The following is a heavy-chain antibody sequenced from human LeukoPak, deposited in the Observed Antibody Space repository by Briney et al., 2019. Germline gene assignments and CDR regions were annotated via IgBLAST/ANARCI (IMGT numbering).Heavy chain of an antibody. J-gene: IGHJ6*03. V-gene: IGHV3-21*01. CDR1: GFAFSTYD. CDR3: ARESGIMVGDYYYYYMDV. CDR2: ISGGSTYI. Sequence: TGGSLRLSCTASGFAFSTYDMSWVRQAPGKGLEWVSYISGGSTYIYYTDSVKGRFTISRDNAKNSLNLQMESLSAEDTAVYYCARESGIMVGDYYYYYMDVWGIGTTVTVSS. D-gene: IGHD1-26*01.